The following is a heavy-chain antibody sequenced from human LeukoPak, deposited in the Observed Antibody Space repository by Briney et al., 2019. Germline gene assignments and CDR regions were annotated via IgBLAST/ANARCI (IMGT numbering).Heavy chain of an antibody. V-gene: IGHV1-46*01. D-gene: IGHD2-2*01. CDR2: INPSGGST. CDR1: GYTFTSCY. J-gene: IGHJ4*02. Sequence: ASVKVSCKASGYTFTSCYMHWVRQAPGQGLEWMGIINPSGGSTSCAQKFQGRVTMTRDTSTSTVYMELSSLRSEDTAVYYCARDQVGYFDYWGQGTLVTVSS. CDR3: ARDQVGYFDY.